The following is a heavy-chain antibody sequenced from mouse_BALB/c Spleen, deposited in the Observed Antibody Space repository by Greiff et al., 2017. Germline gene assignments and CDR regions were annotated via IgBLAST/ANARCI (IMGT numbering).Heavy chain of an antibody. CDR3: ARDGSSHYFDY. Sequence: QVQLQQPGAELVKPGASVKLSCKASGYTFTSYWMHWVKQRPGQGLEWIGEINPSNGRTNYNEKFKSKATLTVDKSSSTAYMQLSSLTSEDSAVYYCARDGSSHYFDYWGQGTTLTVSS. CDR2: INPSNGRT. D-gene: IGHD1-1*01. V-gene: IGHV1S81*02. J-gene: IGHJ2*01. CDR1: GYTFTSYW.